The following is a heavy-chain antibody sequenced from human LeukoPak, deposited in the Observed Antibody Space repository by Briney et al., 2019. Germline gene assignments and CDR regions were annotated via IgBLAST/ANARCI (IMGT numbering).Heavy chain of an antibody. CDR3: AREASEITIFGVVIEPFDY. CDR1: GYTFTGYY. J-gene: IGHJ4*02. Sequence: GASVKLSCKASGYTFTGYYMHWVRQAPGQGLEWMGWINPNSGGTNYAQKFQGRVTMTRDTSISTAYMELSRLRSDDTAVYYCAREASEITIFGVVIEPFDYWGQGPLVTVSS. D-gene: IGHD3-3*01. CDR2: INPNSGGT. V-gene: IGHV1-2*02.